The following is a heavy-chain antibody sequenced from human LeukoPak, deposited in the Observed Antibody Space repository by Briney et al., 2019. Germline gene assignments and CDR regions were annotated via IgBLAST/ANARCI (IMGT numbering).Heavy chain of an antibody. Sequence: GGSLRPSCAASGFTFSKSWMDWVRQAPGKGLEWVGLIRTKTDGETTDYAAPVKGRFSISRDDSTSTLYLQMNSLQSEDTAVYYCGDRGTSLATPSWGQGTLVTVSS. J-gene: IGHJ5*02. CDR2: IRTKTDGETT. CDR1: GFTFSKSW. D-gene: IGHD3-22*01. CDR3: GDRGTSLATPS. V-gene: IGHV3-15*01.